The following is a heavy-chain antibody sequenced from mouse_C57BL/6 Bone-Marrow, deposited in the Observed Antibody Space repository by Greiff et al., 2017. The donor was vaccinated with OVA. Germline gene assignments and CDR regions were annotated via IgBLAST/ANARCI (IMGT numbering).Heavy chain of an antibody. CDR2: IWGGGST. CDR1: GFSLTSYG. J-gene: IGHJ4*01. Sequence: VKLQESGPGLVAPSQSLSITCTVSGFSLTSYGVDWVRQPPGKGLEWLGVIWGGGSTNYNSALMSRLSISKDNSKSQVFLKMNSLQTDDTAMYYCATITTVVEGYYAMDYWGQGTSVTVSS. V-gene: IGHV2-9*01. CDR3: ATITTVVEGYYAMDY. D-gene: IGHD1-1*01.